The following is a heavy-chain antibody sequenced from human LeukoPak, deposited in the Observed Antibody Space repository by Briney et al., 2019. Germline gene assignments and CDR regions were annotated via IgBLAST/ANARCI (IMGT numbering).Heavy chain of an antibody. CDR3: ARMNRGHDAFDI. D-gene: IGHD1-14*01. CDR2: ISSSSSYI. CDR1: GFTFSSYS. V-gene: IGHV3-21*01. J-gene: IGHJ3*02. Sequence: PGGSLRLSCAASGFTFSSYSMNWVRQAPGKGLEWVSSISSSSSYIYYADSVKGRFTISRDNAKNSLYLQMNSLRAEDTAVYYCARMNRGHDAFDIWGQGTMVTVSS.